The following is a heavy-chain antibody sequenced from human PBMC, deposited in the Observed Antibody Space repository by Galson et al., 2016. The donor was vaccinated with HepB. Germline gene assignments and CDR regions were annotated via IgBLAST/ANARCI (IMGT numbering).Heavy chain of an antibody. D-gene: IGHD2-15*01. J-gene: IGHJ4*02. CDR3: ARGGRVVHYFDY. Sequence: TLSLTCTVSGGSISSGGYYWSWIRQHPGKGLEWIGYISYSGSTYYNPSLKSRVAISIDTSKNQFSLKLSSVTAADTAMYYCARGGRVVHYFDYWGQGTLVTVSS. V-gene: IGHV4-31*03. CDR2: ISYSGST. CDR1: GGSISSGGYY.